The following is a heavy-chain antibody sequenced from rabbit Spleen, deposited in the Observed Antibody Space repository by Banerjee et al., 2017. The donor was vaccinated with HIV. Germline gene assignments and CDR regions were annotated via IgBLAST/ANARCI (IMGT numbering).Heavy chain of an antibody. J-gene: IGHJ4*01. V-gene: IGHV1S45*01. CDR2: IDTGSGGST. CDR1: GFSFSNYY. CDR3: ARGDNSGYAGYWL. Sequence: QEQLEESGGDLVKPEGSLTLTCTASGFSFSNYYICWVRQAPGQGLEWIGCIDTGSGGSTYYASWAKGRFTISKTSSTTVTLQMTSLTAADTATYFCARGDNSGYAGYWLRGPGTLVTVS. D-gene: IGHD6-1*01.